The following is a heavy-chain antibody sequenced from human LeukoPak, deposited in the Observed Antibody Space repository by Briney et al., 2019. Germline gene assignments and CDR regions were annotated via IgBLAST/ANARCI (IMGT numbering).Heavy chain of an antibody. CDR2: IYHDENVK. J-gene: IGHJ4*02. CDR3: AKDLDGWGSYDY. Sequence: GGSLRLSCAASGFSFSDYAIYWVRQTPGKGLEWVAFIYHDENVKYYADSVKGRFTISRENSKNTLFLQMNNLRPEDMAVYYCAKDLDGWGSYDYWGQGTLVTVSS. D-gene: IGHD3-16*01. V-gene: IGHV3-30*02. CDR1: GFSFSDYA.